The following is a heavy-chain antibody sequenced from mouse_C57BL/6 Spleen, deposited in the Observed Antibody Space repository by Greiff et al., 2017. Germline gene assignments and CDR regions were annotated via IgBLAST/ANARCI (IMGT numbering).Heavy chain of an antibody. J-gene: IGHJ1*03. D-gene: IGHD6-1*01. CDR3: ARDGGATRTYWYFDV. Sequence: EVKLMESGGGLVQSGRSLRLSCATSGFTFSDFYMEWVRQAPGKGLEWIAASRNKANDYTTEYSASVKGRFIVSRDTSQSILYLQMNALRAEDTAIYYCARDGGATRTYWYFDVWGTGTTVTVSS. CDR1: GFTFSDFY. CDR2: SRNKANDYTT. V-gene: IGHV7-1*01.